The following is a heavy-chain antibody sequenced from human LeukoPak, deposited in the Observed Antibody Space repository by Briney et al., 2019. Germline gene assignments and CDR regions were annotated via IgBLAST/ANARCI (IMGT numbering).Heavy chain of an antibody. Sequence: GASVKVSCKASGYTFTSYGISWVRQAPGQGLEWMGWISAYNGNTNYAQKLQGRVTMTTDTSTSTAYMELRSLRSDDTAVYYCARGGSACSSSWYQIPNYYYYYYMDVWGKGTTVTVSS. J-gene: IGHJ6*03. D-gene: IGHD6-13*01. CDR3: ARGGSACSSSWYQIPNYYYYYYMDV. CDR1: GYTFTSYG. V-gene: IGHV1-18*01. CDR2: ISAYNGNT.